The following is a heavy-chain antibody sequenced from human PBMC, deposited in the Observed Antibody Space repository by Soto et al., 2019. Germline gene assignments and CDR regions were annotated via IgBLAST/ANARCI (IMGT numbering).Heavy chain of an antibody. Sequence: GESLKISCKGSGYSFTSYWISWVRQMPGKGLEWMGRIDPSDSYTNYSPSFQGHVTISADKSISTAYLQWSSLKASDTAMYYCARHTGDYYGSGRPAPAGVNCFHPRGQGPLVTVPQ. J-gene: IGHJ5*02. CDR1: GYSFTSYW. D-gene: IGHD3-10*01. CDR3: ARHTGDYYGSGRPAPAGVNCFHP. V-gene: IGHV5-10-1*01. CDR2: IDPSDSYT.